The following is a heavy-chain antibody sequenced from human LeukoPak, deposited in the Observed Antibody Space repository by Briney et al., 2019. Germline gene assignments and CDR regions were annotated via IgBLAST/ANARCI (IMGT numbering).Heavy chain of an antibody. Sequence: GGSLRLSCAASGFTFSSYGMSWVRQAPGKGLEWVSAISGSGGSTYYADSVKGRFTISRDNSKNTLYLQMNSLRAEDTAVHYCAKGYYYDSSGYEFDYWGQGTLVTVSS. D-gene: IGHD3-22*01. CDR2: ISGSGGST. CDR3: AKGYYYDSSGYEFDY. CDR1: GFTFSSYG. J-gene: IGHJ4*02. V-gene: IGHV3-23*01.